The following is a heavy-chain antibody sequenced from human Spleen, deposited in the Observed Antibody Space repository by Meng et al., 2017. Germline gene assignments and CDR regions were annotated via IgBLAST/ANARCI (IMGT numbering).Heavy chain of an antibody. J-gene: IGHJ4*02. CDR3: ASGGNYVASY. CDR2: ISSSSTYM. D-gene: IGHD3-16*01. Sequence: GESLKISCAASGFTVSSNYMSWVRQAPGKGLEWVSSISSSSTYMHYAGSVKGRFTISRDNAKNSLSLQMNSLRVEDTAVYYCASGGNYVASYWGQGTLVTVSS. V-gene: IGHV3-21*06. CDR1: GFTVSSNY.